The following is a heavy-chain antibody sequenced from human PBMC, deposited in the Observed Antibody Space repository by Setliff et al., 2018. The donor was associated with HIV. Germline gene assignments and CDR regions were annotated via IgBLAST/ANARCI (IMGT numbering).Heavy chain of an antibody. D-gene: IGHD2-2*01. CDR1: GGSISSGYYY. CDR3: ARGFDYAQRPPLYYFDY. J-gene: IGHJ4*02. V-gene: IGHV4-31*03. Sequence: ASETLSLTCTVSGGSISSGYYYWSWIRQHPGKGLEWIGYIYYSGNPFYNPSLRSRVTISLDTSKNQFSLKLSSVTAADTAMYYCARGFDYAQRPPLYYFDYWGQGTLVTVSS. CDR2: IYYSGNP.